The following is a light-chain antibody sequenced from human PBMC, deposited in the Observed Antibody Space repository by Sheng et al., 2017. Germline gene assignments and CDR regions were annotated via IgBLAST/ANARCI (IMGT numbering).Light chain of an antibody. CDR2: GAS. J-gene: IGKJ5*01. Sequence: EIVLTQSPGTLSFSPGERATLSCRASQSVTSRNLAWYQQKRGQAPRLLIYGASSRATGIPDRFSGSGSGTDFTLTISSLQSEDFAVYYCQQYDNWPPLFGQGTRLEIK. CDR3: QQYDNWPPL. V-gene: IGKV3-20*01. CDR1: QSVTSRN.